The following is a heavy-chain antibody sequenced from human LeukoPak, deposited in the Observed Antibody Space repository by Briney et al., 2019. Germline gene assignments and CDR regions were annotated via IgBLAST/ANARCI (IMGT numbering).Heavy chain of an antibody. V-gene: IGHV4-34*01. CDR2: INHSGST. J-gene: IGHJ4*01. Sequence: SETLSLTCAVYGGSFSGYYWSWIRQPPGKGLEWIGEINHSGSTNYNPSLKSRVTISVDTSKNQFSLKLSSVTAADTAVYYCAIARSGWLRYYFDYWGQEPWSPSPQ. CDR1: GGSFSGYY. D-gene: IGHD6-19*01. CDR3: AIARSGWLRYYFDY.